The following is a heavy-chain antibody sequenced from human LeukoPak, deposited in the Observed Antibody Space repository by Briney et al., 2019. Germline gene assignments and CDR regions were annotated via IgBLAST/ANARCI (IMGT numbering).Heavy chain of an antibody. J-gene: IGHJ4*02. CDR2: IYYSGST. D-gene: IGHD3-22*01. CDR1: GGSISSYY. V-gene: IGHV4-59*05. Sequence: SETLSLTCTVSGGSISSYYWSWIRQPPGKGLEWIGSIYYSGSTYYNPSLKSRVTISVDTSKNQFSLKLSSVTAADTAVYYCARQVAYDSSGYVYWGQGTLVTVSS. CDR3: ARQVAYDSSGYVY.